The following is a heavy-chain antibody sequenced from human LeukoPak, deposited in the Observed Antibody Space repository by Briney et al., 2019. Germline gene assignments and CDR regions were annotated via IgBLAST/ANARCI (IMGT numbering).Heavy chain of an antibody. CDR1: GYTFTGYY. J-gene: IGHJ6*03. CDR2: INPNSGGT. D-gene: IGHD5-18*01. V-gene: IGHV1-2*02. CDR3: ARDLNPRYSYGPSSYYMDV. Sequence: ASVKVSCKASGYTFTGYYMHWVRQAPGQGLEWMGWINPNSGGTNYAQKFQGRVTMTRDTSISTAYMGLSRLRSDDTAVYYCARDLNPRYSYGPSSYYMDVWGKGTTVTVSS.